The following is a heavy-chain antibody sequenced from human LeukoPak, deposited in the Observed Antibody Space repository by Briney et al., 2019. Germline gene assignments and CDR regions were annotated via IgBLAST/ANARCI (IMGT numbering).Heavy chain of an antibody. D-gene: IGHD1-1*01. CDR2: IRYDGSNK. Sequence: GGSLRLSCAASGFTFSSYGMHWVRQAPGKGLEWVAFIRYDGSNKYYADSVKGRFTISRDNSKNTLYLQMNSLRAEDTAVYYCAKDNELLEPDAFDIWGQGTMVTVSS. V-gene: IGHV3-30*02. CDR3: AKDNELLEPDAFDI. CDR1: GFTFSSYG. J-gene: IGHJ3*02.